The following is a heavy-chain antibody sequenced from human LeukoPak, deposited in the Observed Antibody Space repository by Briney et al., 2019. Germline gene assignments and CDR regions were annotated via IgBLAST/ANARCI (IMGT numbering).Heavy chain of an antibody. J-gene: IGHJ5*02. CDR2: INWNGGST. D-gene: IGHD6-13*01. CDR3: ARDLGDGSSWYTGPGWFDP. V-gene: IGHV3-20*04. CDR1: GFTFDDYG. Sequence: GGSPRLSCAASGFTFDDYGMSWVRQAPGKGLEWVSGINWNGGSTGYADSVEGRFTISRDNAKNSLYLQMNSLRAEDTALYYCARDLGDGSSWYTGPGWFDPWGQGTLVTVSS.